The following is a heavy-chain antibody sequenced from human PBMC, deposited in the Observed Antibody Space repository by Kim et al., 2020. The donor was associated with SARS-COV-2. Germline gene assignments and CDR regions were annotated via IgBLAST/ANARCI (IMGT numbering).Heavy chain of an antibody. Sequence: GGSLRLSCADSGFTADLYAMHWVRQAPGKGLEWVSGFSLDTVRTVYADSVKGRFTISRDNARNSLYLQMNSLRDDDTAVYFCVRDIFPGVADVWAQGTTV. V-gene: IGHV3-9*02. D-gene: IGHD3-9*01. CDR2: FSLDTVRT. CDR1: GFTADLYA. CDR3: VRDIFPGVADV. J-gene: IGHJ6*02.